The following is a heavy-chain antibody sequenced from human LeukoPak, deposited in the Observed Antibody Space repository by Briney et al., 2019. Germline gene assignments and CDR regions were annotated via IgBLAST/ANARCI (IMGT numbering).Heavy chain of an antibody. J-gene: IGHJ3*02. V-gene: IGHV3-9*01. D-gene: IGHD2-15*01. Sequence: PGRSLRLSCAASGFTFDDYAMHWVRQAPGKGLEWVSGISWNSGSIGYADSVKGRFTISRDNAKNSLYLQMNSLRAEDTALYYCAKGYCSGGSCYSIPLLGAFDIWGQGTMVTVSS. CDR3: AKGYCSGGSCYSIPLLGAFDI. CDR2: ISWNSGSI. CDR1: GFTFDDYA.